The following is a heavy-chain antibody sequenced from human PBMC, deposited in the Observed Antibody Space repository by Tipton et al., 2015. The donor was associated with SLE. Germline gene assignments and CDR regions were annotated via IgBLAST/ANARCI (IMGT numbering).Heavy chain of an antibody. J-gene: IGHJ5*02. CDR2: IYYTGST. D-gene: IGHD3-3*01. V-gene: IGHV4-39*01. CDR1: GGSISSSSYY. Sequence: TLSLTCTVSGGSISSSSYYWGWIRQPPGKGLEWIGSIYYTGSTYYNPSLKSRVTISVDTSKNQFSLNLSSVTAADTAVYYCVRGHYYWFDPWGQGTLVTVSS. CDR3: VRGHYYWFDP.